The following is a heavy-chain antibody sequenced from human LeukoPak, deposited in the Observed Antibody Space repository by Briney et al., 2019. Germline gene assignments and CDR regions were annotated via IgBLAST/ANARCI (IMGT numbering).Heavy chain of an antibody. CDR3: AREHGYYYMDV. V-gene: IGHV4-30-4*08. D-gene: IGHD2-21*01. CDR1: GGSISSGDYY. Sequence: SQTLSLTCTVFGGSISSGDYYWSWIRQPPGKGLEWIGYIYYSGSTYYNPSLKSRVTISVDTSKNQFSLKLSSVTAADTAVYYCAREHGYYYMDVWGKGTTVTVSS. CDR2: IYYSGST. J-gene: IGHJ6*03.